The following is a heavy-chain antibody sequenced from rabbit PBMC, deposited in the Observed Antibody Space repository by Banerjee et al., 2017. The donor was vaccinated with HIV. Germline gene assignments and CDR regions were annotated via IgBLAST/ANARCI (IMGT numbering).Heavy chain of an antibody. CDR2: IYAGSGNI. J-gene: IGHJ4*01. CDR1: GFSFSSNYY. Sequence: QSLEESGGDLVKPGASLTLTCTASGFSFSSNYYMCWVRQAPGKGLELIACIYAGSGNIYYASWAKGRFTISKTSSTTVTLQMTSLTGADTATYFCARGGSSSYLEFNLWGPGTLVTVS. D-gene: IGHD1-1*01. CDR3: ARGGSSSYLEFNL. V-gene: IGHV1S40*01.